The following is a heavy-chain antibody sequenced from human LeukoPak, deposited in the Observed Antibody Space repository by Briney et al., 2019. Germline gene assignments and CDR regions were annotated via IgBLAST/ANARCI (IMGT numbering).Heavy chain of an antibody. V-gene: IGHV3-30*04. CDR3: ARDQGYGGYYGMDV. CDR1: GFTFSSYA. CDR2: ISYDGSNK. J-gene: IGHJ6*02. Sequence: GGSLRLSCAASGFTFSSYAVSWVRQAPGKGLEWVAVISYDGSNKYYADSVKGRFTISGDNSKNTLYLQMNSLRAEDTAVYYCARDQGYGGYYGMDVWGQGTTVTVSS. D-gene: IGHD5-18*01.